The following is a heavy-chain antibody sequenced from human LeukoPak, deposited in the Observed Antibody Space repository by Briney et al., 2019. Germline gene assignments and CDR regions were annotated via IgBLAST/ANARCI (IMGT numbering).Heavy chain of an antibody. CDR3: AKLAGDY. V-gene: IGHV3-30*18. Sequence: GGSLRLTCAASGFTFSSYGMHWVRQAPGKGLEWVAVISYDGSNKYYADSVKGRFTISRDNSKNTLYLQMNSLRAEDTAVYYCAKLAGDYWGQGTLVTVSS. CDR2: ISYDGSNK. CDR1: GFTFSSYG. J-gene: IGHJ4*02.